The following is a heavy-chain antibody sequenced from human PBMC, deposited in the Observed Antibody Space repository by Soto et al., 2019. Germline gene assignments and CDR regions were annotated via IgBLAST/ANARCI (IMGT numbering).Heavy chain of an antibody. D-gene: IGHD3-22*01. Sequence: PSETLSLTCSVSGGSISTVGHYWTWIRQPPGKGLEWIGSIYHTGSTYYSKSLRSRLTMSVDTSKSQFSLRLSSVTAADTAVYYCARIGGWYDSSGYYWGFDAFDVCGQGTMVTVSS. CDR3: ARIGGWYDSSGYYWGFDAFDV. CDR2: IYHTGST. CDR1: GGSISTVGHY. V-gene: IGHV4-31*03. J-gene: IGHJ3*01.